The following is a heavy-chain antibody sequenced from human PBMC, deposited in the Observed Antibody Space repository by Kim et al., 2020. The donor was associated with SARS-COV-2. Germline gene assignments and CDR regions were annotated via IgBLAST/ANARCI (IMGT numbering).Heavy chain of an antibody. CDR1: GGSIRSYY. CDR3: ARGWLTAPNWFDP. V-gene: IGHV4-59*01. CDR2: IYNSGST. D-gene: IGHD5-12*01. Sequence: SETLSLTCTVSGGSIRSYYWSWIRQPPGKGLEWIGNIYNSGSTYYSPSLKSRVTMSVDTSKNQFSLKLSSVTAADTAVYYCARGWLTAPNWFDPWGQGTRVTLSS. J-gene: IGHJ5*02.